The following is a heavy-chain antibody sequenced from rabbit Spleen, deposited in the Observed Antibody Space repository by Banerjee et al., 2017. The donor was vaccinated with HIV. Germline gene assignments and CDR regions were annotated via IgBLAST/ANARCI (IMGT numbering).Heavy chain of an antibody. CDR2: IAGTSSGFT. Sequence: QEQLVESGGGLVQPGGSLKLSCKASGFDFSAYGVSWVRQAPGKGLEWIACIAGTSSGFTYSATWAKGRFTCSKTSSTTVTLQVTSLTVADTATYFCARDTASSFSSYGMDLWGQGTLVTVS. V-gene: IGHV1S45*01. J-gene: IGHJ6*01. CDR3: ARDTASSFSSYGMDL. D-gene: IGHD6-1*01. CDR1: GFDFSAYG.